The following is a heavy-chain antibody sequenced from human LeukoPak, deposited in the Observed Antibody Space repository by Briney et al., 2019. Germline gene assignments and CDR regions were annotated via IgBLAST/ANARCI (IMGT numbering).Heavy chain of an antibody. CDR2: ISSSSTPI. J-gene: IGHJ4*02. CDR3: ARTGLGGSFSM. Sequence: GGSLRLSCAASAFTFSTYTMNWVRQAPGKGLEWISYISSSSTPIYYADSVKGRFTISRDDAWNSLYLQMNNLRDEDTAVYYCARTGLGGSFSMWGQGTLVTVSS. CDR1: AFTFSTYT. V-gene: IGHV3-48*02. D-gene: IGHD1-26*01.